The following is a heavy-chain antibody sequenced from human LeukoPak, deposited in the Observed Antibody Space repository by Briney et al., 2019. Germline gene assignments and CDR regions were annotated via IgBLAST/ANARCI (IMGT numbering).Heavy chain of an antibody. Sequence: GGSLRLSCAASGFTFNTHWMHWVRQAPGKGLVWVARIKSDGSFITYADSVKGRFTISRDNARNTLYLEMNSLRVEDTAVYYCARSGFSNYFDYWGRGALVTVSS. CDR1: GFTFNTHW. CDR3: ARSGFSNYFDY. V-gene: IGHV3-74*01. CDR2: IKSDGSFI. J-gene: IGHJ4*02. D-gene: IGHD4-11*01.